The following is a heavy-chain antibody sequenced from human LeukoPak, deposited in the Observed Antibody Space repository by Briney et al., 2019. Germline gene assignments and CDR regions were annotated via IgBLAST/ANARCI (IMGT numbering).Heavy chain of an antibody. J-gene: IGHJ6*03. D-gene: IGHD4-17*01. CDR2: IIPIFGTA. V-gene: IGHV1-69*01. CDR3: ARAPTVTTPWDYYYYYMDV. Sequence: GSSVKVSCKASGDTFSSYAISWVRQAPGQGLEWMGGIIPIFGTANYAQKFQGRVTITADESTSTAYMELSSLRSEDTAVYYCARAPTVTTPWDYYYYYMDVRGKGTTVTISS. CDR1: GDTFSSYA.